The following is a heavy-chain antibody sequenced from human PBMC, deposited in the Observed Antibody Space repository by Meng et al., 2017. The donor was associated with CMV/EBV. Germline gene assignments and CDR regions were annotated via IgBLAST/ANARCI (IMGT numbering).Heavy chain of an antibody. CDR2: ISYDGSNK. J-gene: IGHJ4*02. CDR1: GFTLSSYA. V-gene: IGHV3-30-3*01. CDR3: VRGWQQLAFDY. Sequence: SCAASGFTLSSYAMHWVRQAPGKGLEWVAVISYDGSNKYYADSVKGRFTISRDNSKNTLYLQMNSLRAEDTALYYCVRGWQQLAFDYWGQGTLVTVSS. D-gene: IGHD6-13*01.